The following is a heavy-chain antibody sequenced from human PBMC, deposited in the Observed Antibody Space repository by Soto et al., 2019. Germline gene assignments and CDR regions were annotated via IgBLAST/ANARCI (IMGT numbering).Heavy chain of an antibody. CDR3: AKGRRYYYYYMDV. Sequence: GGSLRLSCAASGFTFSSYAMSWVRQAPGKGLEWVSAISGSGGSTYYADSVKGRFTISRDNSKDTLYLQMNSLRAEDTAVYYCAKGRRYYYYYMDVWGKGTTVTVSS. CDR1: GFTFSSYA. J-gene: IGHJ6*03. CDR2: ISGSGGST. V-gene: IGHV3-23*01.